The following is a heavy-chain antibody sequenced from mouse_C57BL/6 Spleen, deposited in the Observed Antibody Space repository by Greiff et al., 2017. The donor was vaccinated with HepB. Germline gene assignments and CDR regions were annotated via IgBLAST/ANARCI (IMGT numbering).Heavy chain of an antibody. CDR2: IDPSDSYT. CDR1: GYTFTSYW. Sequence: QVQLQQPGAELVKPGASVKLSCKASGYTFTSYWMQWVKQRPGQGLEWIGEIDPSDSYTNYNQKFKGKATLTVDTSSSTAYMQLSSLTSEDSAVYDCAREKPLDYWGQGTTLTVSS. V-gene: IGHV1-50*01. CDR3: AREKPLDY. J-gene: IGHJ2*01.